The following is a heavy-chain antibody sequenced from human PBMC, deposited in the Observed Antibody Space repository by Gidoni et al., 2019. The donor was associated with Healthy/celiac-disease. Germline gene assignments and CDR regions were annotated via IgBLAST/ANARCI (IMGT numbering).Heavy chain of an antibody. Sequence: QVQLQESGPGLVKPSQTLSLTCTFSGGSIRSGGYYWSWIRQHPGKGLEWIGYIYYSGSTYYNPSLKSRVTISVDTSKNQFSLKLSSVTAADTAVYYCARGQLSGGFDYWGQGTLVTVSS. D-gene: IGHD2-15*01. CDR2: IYYSGST. CDR1: GGSIRSGGYY. J-gene: IGHJ4*02. V-gene: IGHV4-31*03. CDR3: ARGQLSGGFDY.